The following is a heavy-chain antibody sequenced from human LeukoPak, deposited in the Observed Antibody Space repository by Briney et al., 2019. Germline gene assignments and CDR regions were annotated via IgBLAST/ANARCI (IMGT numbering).Heavy chain of an antibody. D-gene: IGHD1-7*01. V-gene: IGHV1-18*01. Sequence: ASVKVSCKASGYIFKNKAISWVRQAPGQGLEWMGWISAYNGNTNYAQKLQGRVTMTTDTSTSTAYMELRSLRSDDTAVYYCARGSNYYFDYWGQGTLVTVSS. CDR3: ARGSNYYFDY. J-gene: IGHJ4*02. CDR1: GYIFKNKA. CDR2: ISAYNGNT.